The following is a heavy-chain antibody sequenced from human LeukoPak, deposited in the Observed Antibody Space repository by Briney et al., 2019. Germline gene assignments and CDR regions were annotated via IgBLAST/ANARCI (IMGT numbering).Heavy chain of an antibody. Sequence: PGGSLRLSCAASRFTFSRFWMCWVRQTPGKGLEWVANVKQDGSEKYYVDSVKGRFTITRDNAKNSLYLQMNSLRAEDTAVYYCARYGSIVAAGTFDYWGQGTLVTVSS. CDR2: VKQDGSEK. CDR3: ARYGSIVAAGTFDY. J-gene: IGHJ4*02. CDR1: RFTFSRFW. V-gene: IGHV3-7*04. D-gene: IGHD6-13*01.